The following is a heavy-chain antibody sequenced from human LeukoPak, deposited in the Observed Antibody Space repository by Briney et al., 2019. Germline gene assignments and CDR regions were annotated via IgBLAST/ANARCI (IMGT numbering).Heavy chain of an antibody. D-gene: IGHD6-19*01. V-gene: IGHV1-8*03. CDR3: AQRAYSSPFDY. Sequence: ASVKVSCKTSGYSFNNYDISWLRQASGQGLEWVGWIHPNSGNTDYPQKFQGRVTITADKSTSTAYMELSSLRSEDTAVYYCAQRAYSSPFDYWGQGTLVTVSS. J-gene: IGHJ4*02. CDR2: IHPNSGNT. CDR1: GYSFNNYD.